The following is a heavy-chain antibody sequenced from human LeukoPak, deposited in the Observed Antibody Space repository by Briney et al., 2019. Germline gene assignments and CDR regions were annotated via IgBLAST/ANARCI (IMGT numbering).Heavy chain of an antibody. V-gene: IGHV3-15*04. D-gene: IGHD3-10*01. Sequence: GGSLRLLCAACGFTFSNAWMSWVRQAPGKGLEWVGRIASKTGGGTTDYAAPVKGRFTISRDDSKNTLYLQMNSLKTEDTAVYYCTTETMVRGVNNPTHYYYGMDVWGQGTTVTVSS. CDR1: GFTFSNAW. CDR3: TTETMVRGVNNPTHYYYGMDV. CDR2: IASKTGGGTT. J-gene: IGHJ6*02.